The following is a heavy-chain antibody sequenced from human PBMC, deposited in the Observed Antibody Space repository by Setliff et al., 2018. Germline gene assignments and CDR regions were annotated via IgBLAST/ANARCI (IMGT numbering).Heavy chain of an antibody. Sequence: GASVKVSCKASGYNFPGYHLHWVRQAPGQGLEWMGWISPHTGNTQYAQNFQGRVTMTRDTSTTTAYMELSSLRSNDTALYYCARRAFIETITGYCFDLWGQGTQVTVSS. J-gene: IGHJ4*02. CDR1: GYNFPGYH. V-gene: IGHV1-2*02. CDR3: ARRAFIETITGYCFDL. D-gene: IGHD1-20*01. CDR2: ISPHTGNT.